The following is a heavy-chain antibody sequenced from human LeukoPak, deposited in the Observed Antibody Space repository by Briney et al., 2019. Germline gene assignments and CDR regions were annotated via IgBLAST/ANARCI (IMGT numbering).Heavy chain of an antibody. D-gene: IGHD3-3*01. CDR1: GESFSGYY. V-gene: IGHV4-34*01. J-gene: IGHJ6*03. Sequence: PSETLSLTCAVYGESFSGYYWNWIRQPPGKGLEWIGEINHSGSTKYNPSLKSRVTISLDTSKNQFSLKLSSVTAADTAVYYCARSYYNGSATIFGVVTTYYYYYTDVWGKGTTVTVSS. CDR2: INHSGST. CDR3: ARSYYNGSATIFGVVTTYYYYYTDV.